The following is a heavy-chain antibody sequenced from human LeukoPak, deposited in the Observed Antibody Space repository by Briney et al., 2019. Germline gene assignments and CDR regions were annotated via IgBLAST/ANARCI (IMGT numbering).Heavy chain of an antibody. Sequence: SVKVSCKASGGTFSSYAISWVRQAPGQGLEWMGGIIPIFGTANYAQKFQGRVTITADESTSTAYMELSSLRSEDTAVYYCAIRSRDCSSTSCYYDFDYWGQGTLVTVSS. V-gene: IGHV1-69*13. J-gene: IGHJ4*02. CDR3: AIRSRDCSSTSCYYDFDY. CDR1: GGTFSSYA. CDR2: IIPIFGTA. D-gene: IGHD2-2*01.